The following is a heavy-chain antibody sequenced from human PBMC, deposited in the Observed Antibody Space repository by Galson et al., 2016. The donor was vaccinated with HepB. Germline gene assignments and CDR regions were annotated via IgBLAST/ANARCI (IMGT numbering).Heavy chain of an antibody. D-gene: IGHD3-10*01. CDR3: ARVSMVRGVIIYHPPDI. Sequence: SLRLSCAASGFTFSSYGMHWVRQAPGKGLEWVAVISYDGYNKYYADSVKGRFTISRDNSKNTLHLQMNSLRAEDTAVYYCARVSMVRGVIIYHPPDIWGKGTTVTVSS. V-gene: IGHV3-30*03. J-gene: IGHJ6*04. CDR2: ISYDGYNK. CDR1: GFTFSSYG.